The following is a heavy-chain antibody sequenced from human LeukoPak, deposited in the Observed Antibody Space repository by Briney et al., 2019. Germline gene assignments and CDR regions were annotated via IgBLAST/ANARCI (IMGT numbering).Heavy chain of an antibody. V-gene: IGHV3-21*06. J-gene: IGHJ5*02. CDR3: AKSEITGTTRAPNWFDP. CDR1: GLTFSNFC. D-gene: IGHD1-7*01. CDR2: ISGSNSYI. Sequence: GGSLRLSCAASGLTFSNFCMNWVRQTPGKGLEWVSAISGSNSYIYYADSVRGRFTISRDNSKSTLYLQMNSLRAEDTAVYFCAKSEITGTTRAPNWFDPRGQGTLVTVSS.